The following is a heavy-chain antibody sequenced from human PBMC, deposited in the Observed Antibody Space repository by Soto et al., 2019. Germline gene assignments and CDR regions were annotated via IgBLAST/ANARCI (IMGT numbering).Heavy chain of an antibody. CDR2: IYYNGNT. CDR1: GCSTSNHY. Sequence: SETLSLTCTVSGCSTSNHYWSWIRQPPGKGLEWIGYIYYNGNTNYNPSLKSRVTMSVDTSKNQFSLKLGSVTAADTAVDYCARYPWYYEDWGQGTRVNLSS. CDR3: ARYPWYYED. V-gene: IGHV4-59*11. J-gene: IGHJ4*02. D-gene: IGHD3-16*01.